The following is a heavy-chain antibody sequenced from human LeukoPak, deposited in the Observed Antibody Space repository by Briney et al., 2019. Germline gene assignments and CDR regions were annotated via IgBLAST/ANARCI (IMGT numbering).Heavy chain of an antibody. CDR3: AKDATRGRGYSGYSYYFDY. CDR1: GFTFSSYG. V-gene: IGHV3-30*02. J-gene: IGHJ4*02. Sequence: PGGSLRLSCAASGFTFSSYGMHWVRQAPGKGLEWVAVIWYGGSNKYYADSVRGRFTISRDNSKNTLHLQMNSLRAEDTAVYYCAKDATRGRGYSGYSYYFDYWGQGTLVTVSS. D-gene: IGHD5-12*01. CDR2: IWYGGSNK.